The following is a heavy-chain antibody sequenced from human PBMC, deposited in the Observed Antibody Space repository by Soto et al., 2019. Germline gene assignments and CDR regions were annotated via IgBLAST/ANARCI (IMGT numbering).Heavy chain of an antibody. Sequence: KSSETLSLTCTVSSASFSKYYWSWIRQPPGKGLEWIGYIYFNGNTNYNPSLKRRVTISIDTSKKQISLNLTSVTDADTAVYYCASVTFGGVVLANWGQGTLVTVSS. CDR1: SASFSKYY. J-gene: IGHJ4*02. D-gene: IGHD3-16*01. CDR3: ASVTFGGVVLAN. CDR2: IYFNGNT. V-gene: IGHV4-59*01.